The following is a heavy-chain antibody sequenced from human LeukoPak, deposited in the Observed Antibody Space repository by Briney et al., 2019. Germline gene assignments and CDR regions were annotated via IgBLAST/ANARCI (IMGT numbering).Heavy chain of an antibody. J-gene: IGHJ5*02. Sequence: SETLSLTCNVSGDSISSYYWSWIRQPPGKGLEWIGYIYYSGSTNYNPSLKSRVTISLDTSKYQFSLKLSSVTAADTAVYYCARYQLYSGTYYWFDPWGQGTLVTVSS. D-gene: IGHD1-26*01. CDR3: ARYQLYSGTYYWFDP. CDR2: IYYSGST. CDR1: GDSISSYY. V-gene: IGHV4-59*01.